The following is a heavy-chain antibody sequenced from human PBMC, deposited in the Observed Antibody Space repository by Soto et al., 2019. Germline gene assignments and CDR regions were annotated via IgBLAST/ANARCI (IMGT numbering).Heavy chain of an antibody. CDR3: ARDYYDSSGEEMEYFDY. J-gene: IGHJ4*02. D-gene: IGHD3-22*01. CDR1: GFPFSSYA. V-gene: IGHV3-30-3*01. Sequence: PGGSLSLSCAASGFPFSSYAMHWVRQAPGKGLEWVAVISYDGSNKYYADSVKGRFTISRDNSKNTLYLQMNSLRAEDTAVYYCARDYYDSSGEEMEYFDYWGQGTLVTVSS. CDR2: ISYDGSNK.